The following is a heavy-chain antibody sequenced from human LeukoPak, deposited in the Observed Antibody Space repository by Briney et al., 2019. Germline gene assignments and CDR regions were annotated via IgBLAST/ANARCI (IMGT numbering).Heavy chain of an antibody. CDR3: ARRPYSSAWPFNY. J-gene: IGHJ4*02. V-gene: IGHV4-4*07. D-gene: IGHD6-25*01. CDR1: GVSISSYY. Sequence: SETLSLTCTVSGVSISSYYWSWIRQPAGKGLEWIGRIHTSGRTNCNISLKSRVTMSVDTSKNQFSLKLSSVTAADTAVYYCARRPYSSAWPFNYWGQGTLVTVSS. CDR2: IHTSGRT.